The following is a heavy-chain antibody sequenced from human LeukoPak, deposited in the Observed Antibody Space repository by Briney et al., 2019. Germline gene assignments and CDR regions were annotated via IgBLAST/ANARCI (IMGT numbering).Heavy chain of an antibody. CDR3: ARWDCGGGSCRSPYDY. D-gene: IGHD2-15*01. V-gene: IGHV3-21*01. CDR1: GFTIRNYN. CDR2: ISSSGSYI. J-gene: IGHJ4*02. Sequence: GRSLRLSCAASGFTIRNYNMNWVGQAPGKGLEWVSSISSSGSYIYYTDSVKGRFTISRDNAKNSLYLQMNSLRAEDTAVYYCARWDCGGGSCRSPYDYWGQGTLVTVSS.